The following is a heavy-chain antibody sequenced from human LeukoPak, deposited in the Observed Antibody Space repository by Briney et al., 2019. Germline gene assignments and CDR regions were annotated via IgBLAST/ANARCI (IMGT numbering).Heavy chain of an antibody. CDR2: INPYNGET. Sequence: ASVKVSCKASGYTFFTYGVLWVRQAPGQSLEWMGWINPYNGETKYAQKFQGRVTITTDTSTSTAKMELRSLRSDDTAVYYCARGDGGHGVDFDYWGQGTLVTVSS. CDR3: ARGDGGHGVDFDY. J-gene: IGHJ4*02. V-gene: IGHV1-18*04. CDR1: GYTFFTYG. D-gene: IGHD2-21*02.